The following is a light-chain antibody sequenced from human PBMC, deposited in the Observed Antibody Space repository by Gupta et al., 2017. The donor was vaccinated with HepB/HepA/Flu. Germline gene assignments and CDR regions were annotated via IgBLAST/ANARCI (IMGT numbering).Light chain of an antibody. CDR3: QQHGSSPRT. CDR2: GAS. Sequence: EIVLTQSPGPLSLSPGERATLSCRASQSVSSSYLAWYQQKPGQAPRLLIYGASSRATGIPDRFSGSWSGTDFTLTISRLEPEDFAVYYCQQHGSSPRTFGQGTKVEIK. V-gene: IGKV3-20*01. J-gene: IGKJ1*01. CDR1: QSVSSSY.